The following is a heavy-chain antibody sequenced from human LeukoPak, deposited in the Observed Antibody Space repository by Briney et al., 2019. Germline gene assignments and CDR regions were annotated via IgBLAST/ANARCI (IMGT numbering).Heavy chain of an antibody. CDR1: GFTFSSFA. CDR2: ISGSGGNT. V-gene: IGHV3-23*01. CDR3: AKENDGCFDS. Sequence: GGSLRLSCAASGFTFSSFAISWVRQAPGKGLEWVSAISGSGGNTYYADSVKGRFTISRDNSKNTVYLQMNSLRAEDTALFFCAKENDGCFDSWGQGTLVTVSS. J-gene: IGHJ4*02. D-gene: IGHD1-1*01.